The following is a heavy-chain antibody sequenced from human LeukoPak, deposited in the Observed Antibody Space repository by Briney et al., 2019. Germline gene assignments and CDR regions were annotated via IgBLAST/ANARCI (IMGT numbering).Heavy chain of an antibody. Sequence: ASVKVSCKASGYTFTGYYMHWVRQAPGQGLEWMGWINPNSGNTNYAQKLQGRVTMTTDTSTSTAYMELRSLRSDDTAVYYCARVVGNYVWGSYRPEGCFDSWGQGTLVTVSS. CDR2: INPNSGNT. CDR3: ARVVGNYVWGSYRPEGCFDS. J-gene: IGHJ4*02. CDR1: GYTFTGYY. D-gene: IGHD3-16*02. V-gene: IGHV1-2*02.